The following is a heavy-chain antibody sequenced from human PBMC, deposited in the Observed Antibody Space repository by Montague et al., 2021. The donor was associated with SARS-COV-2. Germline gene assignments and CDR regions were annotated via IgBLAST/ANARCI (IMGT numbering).Heavy chain of an antibody. V-gene: IGHV2-5*02. CDR1: GFSLSTSGVG. J-gene: IGHJ3*02. CDR2: IYWGDDK. D-gene: IGHD3-3*01. CDR3: ARRITIYAFDI. Sequence: PALVKPTQTLTLTCTFSGFSLSTSGVGVGWIRQPPGKALEWLALIYWGDDKRYSPSLKSRLTITKDTSKNQVVLTMTNMDPVDTATYYCARRITIYAFDIWGQGTMVTVSS.